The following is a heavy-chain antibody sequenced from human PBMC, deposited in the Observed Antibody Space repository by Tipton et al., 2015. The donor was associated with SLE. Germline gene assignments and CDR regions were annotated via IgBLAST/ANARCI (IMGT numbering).Heavy chain of an antibody. CDR3: AIDPATGYFDY. D-gene: IGHD3-9*01. V-gene: IGHV4-34*01. Sequence: TLSLTCAVYGGSFSAYYWTWIRQPPGKGLEWLGGVKPSGGTRYNPSLKSRVTVSLVTSKNQFSLKLTSVTAADTALYYCAIDPATGYFDYWGQGSLVTVSS. CDR1: GGSFSAYY. CDR2: VKPSGGT. J-gene: IGHJ4*02.